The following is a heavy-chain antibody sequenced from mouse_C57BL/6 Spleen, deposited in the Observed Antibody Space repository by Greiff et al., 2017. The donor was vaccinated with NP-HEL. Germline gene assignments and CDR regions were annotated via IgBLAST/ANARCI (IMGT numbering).Heavy chain of an antibody. J-gene: IGHJ3*01. D-gene: IGHD3-2*02. CDR2: IDPSDSET. CDR3: ARWAAQALAY. Sequence: VQLQQSGAELVRPGSSVKLSCKASGYTFTSYWMHWVKQRPIQGLEWIGNIDPSDSETHYNQKFKDKATLTVDKSSSTAYMQLSSLTSEDSAVYYCARWAAQALAYWGQGTLVTVSA. V-gene: IGHV1-52*01. CDR1: GYTFTSYW.